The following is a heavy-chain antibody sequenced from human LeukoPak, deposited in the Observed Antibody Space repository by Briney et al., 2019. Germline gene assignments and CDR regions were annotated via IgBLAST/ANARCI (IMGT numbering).Heavy chain of an antibody. Sequence: SGGSLRLSCAASGFAFSSNPMSWGRQAPGQGLGWVSTISGSASSIYSADSVYGRFTISRDNSKKTLYLHMNSLGAEDTAVYYRVAGAYYSSDYWGQGALVIVSS. J-gene: IGHJ4*02. D-gene: IGHD3-22*01. CDR3: VAGAYYSSDY. CDR1: GFAFSSNP. V-gene: IGHV3-23*01. CDR2: ISGSASSI.